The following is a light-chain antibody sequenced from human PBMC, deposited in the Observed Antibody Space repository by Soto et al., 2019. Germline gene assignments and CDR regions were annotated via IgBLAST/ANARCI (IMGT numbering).Light chain of an antibody. CDR2: DAS. V-gene: IGKV1-39*01. CDR1: LAISNS. CDR3: QQTYSSPYT. J-gene: IGKJ2*01. Sequence: DIQMTQSPSSLSASVGDRVTIACRASLAISNSLNWYQQKPGRAPKLLIYDASTLQSGVPSRFSGSRSRSEFTLTISSLQPDDFATYYCQQTYSSPYTFGQGTKLEI.